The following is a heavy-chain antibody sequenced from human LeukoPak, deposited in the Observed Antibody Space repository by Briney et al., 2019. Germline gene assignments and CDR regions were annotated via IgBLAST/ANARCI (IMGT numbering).Heavy chain of an antibody. D-gene: IGHD3-16*01. Sequence: GGSLRLSCSPSGFSLSNYWMHWVRQAPGKGLVWVSRINPDGSVTNHADSVKGRLTISRDNAKNTLYLQMNSLRVEDTAVYYCSRDTYGYEDHWGQGTLVTVSS. CDR2: INPDGSVT. J-gene: IGHJ4*02. CDR1: GFSLSNYW. CDR3: SRDTYGYEDH. V-gene: IGHV3-74*01.